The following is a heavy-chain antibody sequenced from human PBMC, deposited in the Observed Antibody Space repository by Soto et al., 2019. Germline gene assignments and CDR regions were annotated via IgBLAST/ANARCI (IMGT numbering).Heavy chain of an antibody. V-gene: IGHV3-21*01. CDR2: ISSSSSYI. D-gene: IGHD5-12*01. CDR1: GFTFRSYS. J-gene: IGHJ4*02. CDR3: ARDFLYSGYDAQGY. Sequence: EVQLVESGGGLVKPGGSLRLSCAASGFTFRSYSMNWVRQAPGQGREWVSSISSSSSYIYYADSVKGLFTISRDNAKNSLDLQMNSLIAEDTAVYYCARDFLYSGYDAQGYGGQGTLVPVSS.